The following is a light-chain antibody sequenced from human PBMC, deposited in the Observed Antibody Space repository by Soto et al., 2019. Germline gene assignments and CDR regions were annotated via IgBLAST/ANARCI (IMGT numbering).Light chain of an antibody. V-gene: IGLV2-14*01. CDR1: SSDVGGYNY. CDR3: SSYTSSSTVV. CDR2: DVS. Sequence: QSALTQPASVSGSPGQSITVSCTGTSSDVGGYNYVSWYQQRPGKAPKLMIYDVSNRPSGVSNRFSGSKSGNTASLTISGLQAADEADYYCSSYTSSSTVVFGGGTKLTVL. J-gene: IGLJ2*01.